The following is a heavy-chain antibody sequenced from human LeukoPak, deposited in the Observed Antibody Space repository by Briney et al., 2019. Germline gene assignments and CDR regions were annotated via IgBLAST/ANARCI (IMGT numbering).Heavy chain of an antibody. CDR2: ISSSSSYI. Sequence: GGSLRLSCAASGFTFSSYTMKWVRQAPGKGLEWVSSISSSSSYIYYADSVKGQFTISRDNAKNTLYLQMNSLRAEDTAVYYCVGDFMYNTACTGCWSQGTLVTVSS. CDR3: VGDFMYNTACTGC. CDR1: GFTFSSYT. J-gene: IGHJ4*02. D-gene: IGHD5-18*01. V-gene: IGHV3-21*01.